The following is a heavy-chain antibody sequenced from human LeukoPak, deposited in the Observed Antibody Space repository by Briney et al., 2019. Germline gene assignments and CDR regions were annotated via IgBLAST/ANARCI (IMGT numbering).Heavy chain of an antibody. J-gene: IGHJ4*02. CDR3: ASHRRSHGAEY. Sequence: PSETLSPTCTVSGGSFEHYFWSWIRQPPGKGLEFIGYVYYTGSTDYSPSLKSRLTISADTSKNQFSLKLRSVTAADTAVYYCASHRRSHGAEYWGQGTLVTVSS. CDR1: GGSFEHYF. CDR2: VYYTGST. V-gene: IGHV4-59*01. D-gene: IGHD5-18*01.